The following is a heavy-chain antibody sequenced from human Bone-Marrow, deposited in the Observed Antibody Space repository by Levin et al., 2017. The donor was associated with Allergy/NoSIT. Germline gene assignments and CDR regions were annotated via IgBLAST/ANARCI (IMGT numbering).Heavy chain of an antibody. CDR2: IIPIFGTA. CDR1: GGTFSSYA. D-gene: IGHD3-22*01. V-gene: IGHV1-69*13. Sequence: SVKVSCKASGGTFSSYAISWVRQAPGQGLEWMGGIIPIFGTANYAQKFQGRVTITADESTSTAYMELSSLRSEDTAVYYCARDHDPSSGYRGSYDGMDVWGQGTTVTVSS. CDR3: ARDHDPSSGYRGSYDGMDV. J-gene: IGHJ6*02.